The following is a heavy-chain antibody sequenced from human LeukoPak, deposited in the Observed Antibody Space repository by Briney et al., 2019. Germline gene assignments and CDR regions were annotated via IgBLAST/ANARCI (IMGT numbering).Heavy chain of an antibody. J-gene: IGHJ4*02. CDR1: GVSIRSGSNY. CDR2: IYSSGST. D-gene: IGHD6-19*01. Sequence: PSETLSLTCSVSGVSIRSGSNYWGWIRQPPGEPLEWIGSIYSSGSTYYKPSLKSRVIILFDTAKNPLSLNLSSVTAADTAVYYCARGGSSGWRTPTDDYWGQGTLVTVSS. CDR3: ARGGSSGWRTPTDDY. V-gene: IGHV4-39*07.